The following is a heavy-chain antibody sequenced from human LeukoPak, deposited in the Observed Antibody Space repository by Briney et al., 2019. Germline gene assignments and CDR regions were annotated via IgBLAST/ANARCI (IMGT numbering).Heavy chain of an antibody. D-gene: IGHD5-18*01. CDR2: IIPIFGTA. J-gene: IGHJ4*02. CDR1: GGTFSSYA. Sequence: ASVKVSCKASGGTFSSYAIGWVRQAPGQGLEWMGGIIPIFGTANYAQKFQGRVTITADKSTSTAYMELSSLRSEDTAVYYCAREPGSSYGLDYWGQGTLVTVSS. V-gene: IGHV1-69*06. CDR3: AREPGSSYGLDY.